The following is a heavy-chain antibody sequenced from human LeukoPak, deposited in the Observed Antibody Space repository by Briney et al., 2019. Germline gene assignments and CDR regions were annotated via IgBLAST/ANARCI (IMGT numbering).Heavy chain of an antibody. J-gene: IGHJ4*02. Sequence: PGGSLRLSCAASGFTFSSYSMNWVRQAPGKGLEWVSYISSSSSTIYYADSVKGRFTISRDNAKNSLYLQMNSLRAEDTAVYYCARDIAYYYGSGIPDCWGQGTLVTVSS. D-gene: IGHD3-10*01. CDR1: GFTFSSYS. CDR3: ARDIAYYYGSGIPDC. CDR2: ISSSSSTI. V-gene: IGHV3-48*04.